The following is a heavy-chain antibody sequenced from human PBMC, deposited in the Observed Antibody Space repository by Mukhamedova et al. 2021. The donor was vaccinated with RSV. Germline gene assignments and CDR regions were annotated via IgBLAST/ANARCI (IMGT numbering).Heavy chain of an antibody. CDR3: ASRNDY. V-gene: IGHV3-69-1*01. CDR2: ISSSSYI. J-gene: IGHJ4*02. Sequence: GLEWVSSISSSSYIYYADSVKGRFTISRDNSKNTLYLQMNSLRAEDTAVYYCASRNDYWGQGTLVTVSS.